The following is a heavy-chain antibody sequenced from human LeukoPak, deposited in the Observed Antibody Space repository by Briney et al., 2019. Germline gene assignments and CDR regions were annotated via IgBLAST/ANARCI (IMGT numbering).Heavy chain of an antibody. CDR3: ATKSDDSSGYYYGMDV. Sequence: PSETLSLTCTVSGGSISTYYWSWIRQPPGKGLEWIGYINYGGSTNYNPSLKSRVTISVDTSKNQFSLKLSSVTAADTAVYYCATKSDDSSGYYYGMDVWGQGTTVTVSS. CDR2: INYGGST. CDR1: GGSISTYY. D-gene: IGHD3-22*01. J-gene: IGHJ6*02. V-gene: IGHV4-59*08.